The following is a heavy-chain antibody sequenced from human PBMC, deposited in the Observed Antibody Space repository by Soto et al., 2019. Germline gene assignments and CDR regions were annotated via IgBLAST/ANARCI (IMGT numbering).Heavy chain of an antibody. Sequence: EVQLVESGGDLVQPGGSLRLSCVASGFSVSGGYMNWVRQSPGKGPEWVSVIYSGGSTYQADSVKGRFTISSDDYKNTLYLQMNSLRPEDTAVYYCARVNDFNAFDIWGPGTRVTVSS. D-gene: IGHD2-21*02. CDR3: ARVNDFNAFDI. CDR2: IYSGGST. J-gene: IGHJ3*02. V-gene: IGHV3-53*04. CDR1: GFSVSGGY.